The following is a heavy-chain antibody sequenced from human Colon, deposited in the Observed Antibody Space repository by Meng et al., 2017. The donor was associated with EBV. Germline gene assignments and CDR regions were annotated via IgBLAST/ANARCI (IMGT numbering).Heavy chain of an antibody. CDR2: IYHGGNT. J-gene: IGHJ4*02. CDR3: ARGNAYNAPSFDY. V-gene: IGHV4-4*02. CDR1: GASISSNNW. Sequence: VQLRESGPGLVGPSGTLSLTCAVSGASISSNNWWSWVRQPPGKGLEWIGEIYHGGNTNYNPSLKSRVTISVDRSNDQFSLSLSSVTAADTAVYYCARGNAYNAPSFDYWGQGTLVTVFS. D-gene: IGHD5-24*01.